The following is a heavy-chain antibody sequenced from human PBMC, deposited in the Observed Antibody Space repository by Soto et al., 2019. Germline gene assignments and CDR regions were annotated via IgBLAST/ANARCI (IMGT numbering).Heavy chain of an antibody. D-gene: IGHD2-15*01. CDR3: ARDNIVVVVAATIPIGY. CDR1: GFTFSSYA. Sequence: GGSLRLSCAASGFTFSSYAMHWVRQAPGKGLEWVAVISYDGSNKYYADSVKGRFTISRDNSKNTLYLQMNSLRAEDTAVYYCARDNIVVVVAATIPIGYWGQGTLVTVSS. J-gene: IGHJ4*02. V-gene: IGHV3-30-3*01. CDR2: ISYDGSNK.